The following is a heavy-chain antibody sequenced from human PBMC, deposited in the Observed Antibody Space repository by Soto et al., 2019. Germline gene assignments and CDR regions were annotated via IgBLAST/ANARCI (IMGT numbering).Heavy chain of an antibody. CDR2: ISGSGGST. D-gene: IGHD2-15*01. Sequence: EVQLLESGGGLVQPGGSLRLSCAASGFTFSSYAMSWVRQAPGKGLEWVSAISGSGGSTYYADSVKGRFTISRDNSKNTLYLQMNSLRAEDTAVYYCAKWDCSGGSCYPPYYYYYGMDVWGQGTTVTVSS. J-gene: IGHJ6*02. CDR3: AKWDCSGGSCYPPYYYYYGMDV. V-gene: IGHV3-23*01. CDR1: GFTFSSYA.